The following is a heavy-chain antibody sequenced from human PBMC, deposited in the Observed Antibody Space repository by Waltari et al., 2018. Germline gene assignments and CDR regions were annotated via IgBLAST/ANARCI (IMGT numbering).Heavy chain of an antibody. V-gene: IGHV4-38-2*02. D-gene: IGHD3-22*01. Sequence: QVQLQESGPGLVKPLETLSLPCPVPGFLHRSGYYWGWYLQPPGKRLEWIGSIYHSGSTYYNPSLKSRVTISVDTSKNQFSLKLSSVTAADTAVYYCARDYYDSSGYYRPFDYWGQGTLVTVSS. J-gene: IGHJ4*02. CDR3: ARDYYDSSGYYRPFDY. CDR2: IYHSGST. CDR1: GFLHRSGYY.